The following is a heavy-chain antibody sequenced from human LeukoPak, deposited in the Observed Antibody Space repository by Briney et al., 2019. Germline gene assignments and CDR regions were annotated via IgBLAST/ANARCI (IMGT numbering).Heavy chain of an antibody. Sequence: GGSLRLSCSASRLTFSNYSMNWVRQAPGKGLEWVSSITSSGSYIYYADSVKGRFTISRDNARNSLYLQMNSLRAEDTAIYYCARAEALKFRDFDYWGQGTLVTVSS. CDR3: ARAEALKFRDFDY. CDR1: RLTFSNYS. V-gene: IGHV3-21*01. CDR2: ITSSGSYI. J-gene: IGHJ4*02.